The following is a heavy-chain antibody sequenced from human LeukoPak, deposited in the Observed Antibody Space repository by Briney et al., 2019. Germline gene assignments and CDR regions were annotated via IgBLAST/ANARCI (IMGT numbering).Heavy chain of an antibody. V-gene: IGHV1-69*04. Sequence: ASVKVSCKASGGTFSSYAISWVRQAPGQGLEWMGRIIPILGIANYAQKFQGRVTITADKSTSTAYMELRSLRSEDTAVYYCARYGVVTAIWAPGSNWFDPWGQGTLVTVSS. CDR1: GGTFSSYA. D-gene: IGHD2-21*02. CDR2: IIPILGIA. CDR3: ARYGVVTAIWAPGSNWFDP. J-gene: IGHJ5*02.